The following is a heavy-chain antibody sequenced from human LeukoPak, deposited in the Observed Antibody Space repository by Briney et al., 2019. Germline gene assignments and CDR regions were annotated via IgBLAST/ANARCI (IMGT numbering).Heavy chain of an antibody. CDR1: GNTFTSYY. D-gene: IGHD6-13*01. V-gene: IGHV1-46*01. CDR3: AREYSSSWGPYFDY. Sequence: ASVKVSCKASGNTFTSYYMHWVRQAPGQGLEWMGIINPSGGSTSYAQKFQGRVTITRDTSASTAYMELSSLRSEDTAVYYCAREYSSSWGPYFDYWGQGTLVTVSS. J-gene: IGHJ4*02. CDR2: INPSGGST.